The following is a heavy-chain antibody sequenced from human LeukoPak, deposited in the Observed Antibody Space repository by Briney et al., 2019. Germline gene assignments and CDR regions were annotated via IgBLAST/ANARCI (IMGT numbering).Heavy chain of an antibody. D-gene: IGHD3-22*01. Sequence: PGRSLRLSCAASGFTFDDCAMHWVRQAPGKGLEWVSGISWNSGSIGYADSVKGRFTISRDNAKNSLYLQMNSLRAEDTALYYCAKGRYYDSSGYPTYYFDYWGQGTLVTVSS. CDR3: AKGRYYDSSGYPTYYFDY. V-gene: IGHV3-9*01. CDR1: GFTFDDCA. J-gene: IGHJ4*02. CDR2: ISWNSGSI.